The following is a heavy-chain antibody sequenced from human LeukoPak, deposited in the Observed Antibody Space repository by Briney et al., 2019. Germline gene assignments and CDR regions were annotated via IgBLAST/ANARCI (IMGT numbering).Heavy chain of an antibody. CDR2: ISYSGST. J-gene: IGHJ6*03. Sequence: PSETLSLTCTVSGGSISSSSYYWGWIRQPPGKGLECIGSISYSGSTYYNPSLKSRVTISVDTSKNQFSLKLSSVTAADTAVYYCARGQYAVGYCTNGVCYRRGTRYYYYYMDVWGKGTTVTVSS. CDR1: GGSISSSSYY. V-gene: IGHV4-39*07. D-gene: IGHD2-8*01. CDR3: ARGQYAVGYCTNGVCYRRGTRYYYYYMDV.